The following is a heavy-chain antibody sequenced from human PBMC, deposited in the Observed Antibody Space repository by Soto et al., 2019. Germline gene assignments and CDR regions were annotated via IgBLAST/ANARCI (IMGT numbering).Heavy chain of an antibody. J-gene: IGHJ6*03. V-gene: IGHV4-59*01. CDR3: ASGAGCSSTSCSRYYYYYYMDV. D-gene: IGHD2-2*01. CDR1: GGSISSYY. Sequence: SETLSLTCTVSGGSISSYYWNWIRQPPGKGLEWIGDIYYSGSSTYNPSLKSRVTISVDMSRNQFSLKLSSVTAADTAVYYCASGAGCSSTSCSRYYYYYYMDVWGKGTTVTVSS. CDR2: IYYSGSS.